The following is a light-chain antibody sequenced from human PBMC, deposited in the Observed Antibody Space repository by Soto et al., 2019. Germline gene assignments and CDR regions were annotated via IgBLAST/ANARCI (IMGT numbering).Light chain of an antibody. V-gene: IGLV2-14*03. CDR2: EVT. Sequence: QLVLTQPASVSGSPGQSITISCTGTSSDVGGYNLVSWYQQHPGEAPKLMIYEVTNRPSGVSNRFSGSKSGNTASLTISGLQAEDEADYYCSSYIPRITDWAFGGGTKVTVL. J-gene: IGLJ3*02. CDR1: SSDVGGYNL. CDR3: SSYIPRITDWA.